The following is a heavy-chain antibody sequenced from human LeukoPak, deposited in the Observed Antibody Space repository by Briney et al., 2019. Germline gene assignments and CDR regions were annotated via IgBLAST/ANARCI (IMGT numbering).Heavy chain of an antibody. V-gene: IGHV1-69*13. CDR2: IIPIFGTA. J-gene: IGHJ4*02. Sequence: SSVKVSCKASGGTFSSYAISWVRQAPGQGLEGMGGIIPIFGTANYAQKFQGRVTITAYESTSPAYMELSSLSSEDTAVYYCASSVVPHRGFGDRFDYWGQGTLVTVSS. D-gene: IGHD3-16*01. CDR3: ASSVVPHRGFGDRFDY. CDR1: GGTFSSYA.